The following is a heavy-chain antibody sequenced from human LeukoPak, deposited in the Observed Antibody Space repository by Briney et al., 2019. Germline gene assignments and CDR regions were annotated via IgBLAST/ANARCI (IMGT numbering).Heavy chain of an antibody. J-gene: IGHJ2*01. CDR2: IHTSVGT. Sequence: SETLSLTCAVYGGSFSGHYWHWFRQPPGKGLEWIGAIHTSVGTDYNPSFKSRVAMSGDTSKNQFSLKLSPVTAADTAVYYCAGHFYFDLWGHGTLVTVSS. CDR3: AGHFYFDL. V-gene: IGHV4-34*01. CDR1: GGSFSGHY.